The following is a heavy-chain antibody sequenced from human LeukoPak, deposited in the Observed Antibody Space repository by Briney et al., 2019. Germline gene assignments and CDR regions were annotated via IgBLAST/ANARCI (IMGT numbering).Heavy chain of an antibody. CDR2: IYTSGRT. CDR3: ARGELEPSYFGY. J-gene: IGHJ4*02. Sequence: SETLSLTRTVSGGSIIISSYWSWIRQPAGKGLEYIGRIYTSGRTSYNPSLKSRVTMSLDTSENQYSLKLTAVTDADTAVYYCARGELEPSYFGYWGQGILVSDSS. D-gene: IGHD1-1*01. V-gene: IGHV4-4*07. CDR1: GGSIIISSY.